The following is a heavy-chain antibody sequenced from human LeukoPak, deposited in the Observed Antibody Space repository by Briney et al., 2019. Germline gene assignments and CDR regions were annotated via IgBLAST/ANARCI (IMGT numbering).Heavy chain of an antibody. CDR1: GYTFTSYG. CDR3: ASYPLGYCSGGSCYSLYYYGMDV. J-gene: IGHJ6*02. CDR2: ISAYNGNT. D-gene: IGHD2-15*01. Sequence: ASVKVSCKASGYTFTSYGISWVRQAPGQGLEWMGWISAYNGNTNYAQKLQSRVTMTTDTSTSTAYMELRSLRSDDTAVYYCASYPLGYCSGGSCYSLYYYGMDVWGQGTTVTVSS. V-gene: IGHV1-18*01.